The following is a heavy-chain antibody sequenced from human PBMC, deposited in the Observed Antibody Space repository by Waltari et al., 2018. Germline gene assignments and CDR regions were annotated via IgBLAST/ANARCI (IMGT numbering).Heavy chain of an antibody. CDR1: GGTFSSSA. V-gene: IGHV1-69*12. Sequence: QVQLVQSGAEVTKPGSSVKVSCKASGGTFSSSAISWVRQAPGQGLEWMGGIIPIFGTANYAQKFQGRVTITADESTSTAYMELSSLRSEDTAVYYCARVADYYYYMDVWGKGTTVTISS. J-gene: IGHJ6*03. CDR2: IIPIFGTA. CDR3: ARVADYYYYMDV.